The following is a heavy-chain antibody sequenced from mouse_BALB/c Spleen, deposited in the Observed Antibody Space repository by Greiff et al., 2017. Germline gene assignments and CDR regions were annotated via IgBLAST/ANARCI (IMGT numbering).Heavy chain of an antibody. D-gene: IGHD2-14*01. CDR2: ISSGGST. V-gene: IGHV5-6-5*01. J-gene: IGHJ4*01. CDR1: GFTFSSYA. Sequence: EVQGVESGGGLVKPGGSLKLSCAASGFTFSSYAMSWVRQTPEKRLEWVASISSGGSTYYPDSVKGRFTISRDNARNILYLQMSSLRSEDTAMYYCAREGRYDSHYAMDYWGQGTSVTVSS. CDR3: AREGRYDSHYAMDY.